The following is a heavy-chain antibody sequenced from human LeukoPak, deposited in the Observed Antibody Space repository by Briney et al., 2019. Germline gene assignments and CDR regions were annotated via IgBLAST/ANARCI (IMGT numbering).Heavy chain of an antibody. CDR2: IRSKAYGEAA. Sequence: GGSLRLSCTASGFTFGDYAMSWIRQAPGKGLEWVGFIRSKAYGEAADYAASVKGRFTISGDDSKAIAYLQMNSLKTEDTAVYHCTRDRGAYNLYDYWGQGTLVTVSS. CDR1: GFTFGDYA. CDR3: TRDRGAYNLYDY. D-gene: IGHD1-1*01. J-gene: IGHJ4*02. V-gene: IGHV3-49*03.